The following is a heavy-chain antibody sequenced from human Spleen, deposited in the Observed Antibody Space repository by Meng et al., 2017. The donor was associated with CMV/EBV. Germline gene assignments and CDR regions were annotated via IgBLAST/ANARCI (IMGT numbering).Heavy chain of an antibody. CDR1: GYTFTSYG. Sequence: ASVKVSCKASGYTFTSYGISWVRQAPGQGLEWMGWISAYNGNTNYAQKLQGRVTMTTDTSTSTAYMELRSLRSEDTAVYYCARLHCVSTNCSNWFYYNDMDVWGQGTTVTVSS. J-gene: IGHJ6*02. CDR3: ARLHCVSTNCSNWFYYNDMDV. CDR2: ISAYNGNT. V-gene: IGHV1-18*01. D-gene: IGHD2-2*01.